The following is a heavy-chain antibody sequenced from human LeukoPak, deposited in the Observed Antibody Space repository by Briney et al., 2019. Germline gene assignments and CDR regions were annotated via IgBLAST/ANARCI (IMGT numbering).Heavy chain of an antibody. CDR1: GYSFTGYY. D-gene: IGHD3-16*02. J-gene: IGHJ4*02. CDR3: ARVRLGELSSFDY. CDR2: IDTNSVT. Sequence: ASVKVSCKASGYSFTGYYLHWVREAPGQGLEWMGRIDTNSVTRYAQKFQDRVTMTRDTSISTAYMELSRLRSDDTAVCYCARVRLGELSSFDYWGQGTLVTVSS. V-gene: IGHV1-2*06.